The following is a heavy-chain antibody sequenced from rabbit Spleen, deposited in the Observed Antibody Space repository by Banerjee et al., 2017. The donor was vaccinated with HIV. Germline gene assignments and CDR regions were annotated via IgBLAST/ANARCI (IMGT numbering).Heavy chain of an antibody. CDR1: GFTFSTYR. D-gene: IGHD6-1*01. Sequence: QEQLVESGGDLVKPGASLTLTCTVSGFTFSTYRIGWVRQAPGKGLEWIACIYAGSRTDTWYANWAKGRFTISKSSSTTVTLQMTSLTAADTATYFCARDWADDGNAIDFNLWGPGTLVTVS. J-gene: IGHJ4*01. CDR2: IYAGSRTDT. CDR3: ARDWADDGNAIDFNL. V-gene: IGHV1S45*01.